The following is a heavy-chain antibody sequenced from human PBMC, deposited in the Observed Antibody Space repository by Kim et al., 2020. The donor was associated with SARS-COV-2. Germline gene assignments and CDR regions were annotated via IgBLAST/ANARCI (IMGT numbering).Heavy chain of an antibody. Sequence: RCRFTISRDNSKNTVYLQMNSLRVEDTAVYYCAKGLYSANDSTLDNWCDPWGQGTLVTVSS. J-gene: IGHJ5*02. D-gene: IGHD5-12*01. V-gene: IGHV3-30*02. CDR3: AKGLYSANDSTLDNWCDP.